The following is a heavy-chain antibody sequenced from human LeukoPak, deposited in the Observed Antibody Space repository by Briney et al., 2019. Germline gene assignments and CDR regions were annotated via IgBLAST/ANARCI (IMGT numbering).Heavy chain of an antibody. CDR2: MFYSGST. V-gene: IGHV4-59*01. CDR3: AIVPAVATIYGEFWFDP. CDR1: GVSISSYY. D-gene: IGHD5-12*01. Sequence: SETLSLTRTVSGVSISSYYWSWIRQPPGKGLEWIGYMFYSGSTNYNPSLKSRLSISVDTSKNQFSLKLNSVTAADTAVYYCAIVPAVATIYGEFWFDPWGQGTLVTVSS. J-gene: IGHJ5*02.